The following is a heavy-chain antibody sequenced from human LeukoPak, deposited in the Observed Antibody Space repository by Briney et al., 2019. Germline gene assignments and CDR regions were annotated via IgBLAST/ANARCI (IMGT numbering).Heavy chain of an antibody. CDR1: GFTFSSYW. Sequence: PGGSLRLSCAASGFTFSSYWMSWVRQAPGKGLEWVANIKQDGSEKYYVDSVKGRFTISSDNAKNSLYLQMNSLRAEDTAVYYCARDYFPMVRGVIHYFDYWGQGTLVTVSS. CDR2: IKQDGSEK. D-gene: IGHD3-10*01. J-gene: IGHJ4*02. V-gene: IGHV3-7*01. CDR3: ARDYFPMVRGVIHYFDY.